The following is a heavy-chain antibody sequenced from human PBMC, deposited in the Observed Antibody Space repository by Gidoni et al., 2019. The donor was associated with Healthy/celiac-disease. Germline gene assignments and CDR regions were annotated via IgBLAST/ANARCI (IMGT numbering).Heavy chain of an antibody. CDR3: AATQAPIAAAGLVQDY. V-gene: IGHV1-58*01. J-gene: IGHJ4*02. D-gene: IGHD6-13*01. Sequence: QMQLVQSGPEVKKPGTSVKVSCTASGFTFTSSAVQWVRQARGQRLEWIGWIVVGSGNTNYAQKFQERVTITRDMSTSTAYMELSSLRSEDTAVYYCAATQAPIAAAGLVQDYWGQGTLVTVSS. CDR2: IVVGSGNT. CDR1: GFTFTSSA.